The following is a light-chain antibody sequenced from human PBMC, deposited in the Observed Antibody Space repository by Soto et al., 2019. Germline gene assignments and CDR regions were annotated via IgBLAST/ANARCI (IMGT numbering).Light chain of an antibody. J-gene: IGKJ1*01. Sequence: EIVLTQSPGTLSLSPGEGAALSCRDSQSLSSNSLAWYQHKPGQAPRLLIYGASSKATGVPDRFYGTGSGTDFTLTISRLEPEDFAVYYCQQYSSSPQTFGQGTKVDIK. CDR2: GAS. CDR1: QSLSSNS. CDR3: QQYSSSPQT. V-gene: IGKV3-20*01.